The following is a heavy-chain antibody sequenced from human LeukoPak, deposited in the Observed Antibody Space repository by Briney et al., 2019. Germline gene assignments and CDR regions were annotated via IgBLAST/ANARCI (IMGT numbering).Heavy chain of an antibody. J-gene: IGHJ5*02. V-gene: IGHV1-2*02. CDR3: ARDRVRGVIIDYNWFDP. CDR2: INPNSGGT. CDR1: GCTFTGYY. D-gene: IGHD3-10*01. Sequence: GASVKVSCKASGCTFTGYYMHWVRQAPGQGLEWMGWINPNSGGTNYAQKFQGRVTMTRDTSISTAYMELSRLRSDDTAVYYCARDRVRGVIIDYNWFDPWGQGTLVTVSS.